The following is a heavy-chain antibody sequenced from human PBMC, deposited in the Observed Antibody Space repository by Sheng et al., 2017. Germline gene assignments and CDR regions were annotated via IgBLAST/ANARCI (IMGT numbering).Heavy chain of an antibody. CDR2: ISGSADTI. D-gene: IGHD5-12*01. V-gene: IGHV3-23*01. J-gene: IGHJ3*01. Sequence: DVQLLESGGGLAQPGGSLRLSCAASGFSFGTYSMSWVRHTSGNGLEWVSAISGSADTILYADSVKGRXTMSRDNSKNTLFLQMNSLRVEDTAVYYCAKRGRDGYLDAFD. CDR1: GFSFGTYS. CDR3: AKRGRDGYLDAFD.